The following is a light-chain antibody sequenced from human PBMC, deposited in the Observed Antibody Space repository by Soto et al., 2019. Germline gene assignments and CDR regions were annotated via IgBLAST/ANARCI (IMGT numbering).Light chain of an antibody. J-gene: IGKJ3*01. Sequence: ESVLTQSPGTLSLSPGERATLSCRASQTITSNYLAWYQQKPGQAPRLLIYGTSSRATGIPDRFSGSGSGTDFTLTISRLEPEDFAVYYCQQYGTSQFTFGPGTKVDLK. CDR1: QTITSNY. CDR2: GTS. V-gene: IGKV3-20*01. CDR3: QQYGTSQFT.